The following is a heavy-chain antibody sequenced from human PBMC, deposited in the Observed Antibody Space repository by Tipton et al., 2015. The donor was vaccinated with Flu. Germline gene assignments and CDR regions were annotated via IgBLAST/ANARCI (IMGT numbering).Heavy chain of an antibody. CDR1: GGSISSGSYY. Sequence: TLSLTCTVSGGSISSGSYYWSWIRQPAGKGLEWIGRIYTTGSTNYNPSLKSRVTISADTSKNKFSLELRSATAADTAVYYCARSPSYSGSGIYPYYFDDWGQGTLVTVAS. D-gene: IGHD3-10*01. J-gene: IGHJ4*02. V-gene: IGHV4-61*02. CDR2: IYTTGST. CDR3: ARSPSYSGSGIYPYYFDD.